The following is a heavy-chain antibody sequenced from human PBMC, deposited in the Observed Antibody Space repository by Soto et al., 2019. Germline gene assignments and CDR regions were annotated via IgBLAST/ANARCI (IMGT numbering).Heavy chain of an antibody. CDR2: IDPSDSYT. D-gene: IGHD3-16*02. CDR1: GYSFTRYW. V-gene: IGHV5-10-1*01. J-gene: IGHJ5*02. CDR3: ARLLLSRVDFDP. Sequence: PGESLKISCKASGYSFTRYWISWVRQMPGKGLEWMGRIDPSDSYTNYSPSFQGHVTISADKSISTAYLQWSSLKASDTAMYYCARLLLSRVDFDPWGQGTLVTVSS.